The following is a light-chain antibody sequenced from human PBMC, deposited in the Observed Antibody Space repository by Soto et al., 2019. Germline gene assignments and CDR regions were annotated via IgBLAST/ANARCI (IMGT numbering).Light chain of an antibody. J-gene: IGKJ2*01. CDR2: GAS. V-gene: IGKV3-15*01. CDR3: QQYNNWPPT. CDR1: QSVSGN. Sequence: EIVMTQSPATLSVSPGERATLSSRPSQSVSGNLAWYQQKPGQAPSLLIYGASTRATGIPARFSGSGSGTEFTLTISSLQSEDFAVYYCQQYNNWPPTFGQGTKLEIK.